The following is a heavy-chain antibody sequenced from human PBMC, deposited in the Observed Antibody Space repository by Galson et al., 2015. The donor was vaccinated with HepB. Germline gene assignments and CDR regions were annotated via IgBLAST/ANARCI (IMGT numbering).Heavy chain of an antibody. Sequence: SLRLSCAASGFTFSRFWMHWVRQAPGKGLVWVSRISGDGTTTTYADSVKGRFTISRDNARNTVYLQLERNSVRADDTAVYYCARSSGSGSYQRLGYFDLWGRGTLVTFSS. CDR1: GFTFSRFW. CDR3: ARSSGSGSYQRLGYFDL. D-gene: IGHD3-10*01. V-gene: IGHV3-74*01. CDR2: ISGDGTTT. J-gene: IGHJ2*01.